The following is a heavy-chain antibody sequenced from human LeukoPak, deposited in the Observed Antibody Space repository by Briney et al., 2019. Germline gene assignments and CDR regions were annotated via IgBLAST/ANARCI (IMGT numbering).Heavy chain of an antibody. V-gene: IGHV1-8*01. CDR2: MNPNSGNT. CDR3: ARGPLYYYYMDV. J-gene: IGHJ6*03. CDR1: GYTFTGYD. Sequence: ASVKVSCKASGYTFTGYDINWVRQATGQGLEWMGWMNPNSGNTGYAQKFQGRVTMTRNTSISTAYMELSSLRSEDTAVYYCARGPLYYYYMDVWGKGTTVTISS.